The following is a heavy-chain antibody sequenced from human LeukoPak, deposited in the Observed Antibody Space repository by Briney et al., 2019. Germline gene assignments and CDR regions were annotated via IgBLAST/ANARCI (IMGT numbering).Heavy chain of an antibody. Sequence: GGSLRLSCAASGFTFSSYSMNWVCQAPGKGLEWVSSISSSSSYIYYADSVKGRFTISRDNAKNSLYLQMNSLRAEDTAVYYCARALTSIAAAGTSYWGQGTLVTVSS. D-gene: IGHD6-13*01. CDR1: GFTFSSYS. J-gene: IGHJ4*02. CDR3: ARALTSIAAAGTSY. V-gene: IGHV3-21*01. CDR2: ISSSSSYI.